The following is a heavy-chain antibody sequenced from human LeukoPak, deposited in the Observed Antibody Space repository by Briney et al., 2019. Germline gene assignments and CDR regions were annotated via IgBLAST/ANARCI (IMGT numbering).Heavy chain of an antibody. D-gene: IGHD2-2*01. CDR2: ISSSSSYI. CDR1: GFTFSSYS. V-gene: IGHV3-21*01. CDR3: ARGAYCSSTSCYLGNDY. Sequence: GGSLRLSCAASGFTFSSYSMIWVRQAPEKGLEWVSSISSSSSYIYYADSVKGRFTISRDNAKNSLYLQMNSLRAEDTAVYYCARGAYCSSTSCYLGNDYWGQGTLVTVSS. J-gene: IGHJ4*02.